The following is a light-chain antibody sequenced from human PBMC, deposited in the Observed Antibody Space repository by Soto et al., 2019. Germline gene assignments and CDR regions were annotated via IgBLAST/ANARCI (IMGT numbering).Light chain of an antibody. J-gene: IGKJ1*01. CDR1: QTIGRW. V-gene: IGKV1-5*03. CDR3: HQHNSYSRT. Sequence: DIQMTQSPSTLSASVGDRVTITCRANQTIGRWLAWYQQKPGKVPKLLIYKASSLQSGVPSRFSGSGSGTAFTLTINSLQPDDFATYFCHQHNSYSRTFGQGTMLEIK. CDR2: KAS.